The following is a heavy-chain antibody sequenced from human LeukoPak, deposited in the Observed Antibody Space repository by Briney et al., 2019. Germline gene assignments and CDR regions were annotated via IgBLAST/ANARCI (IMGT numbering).Heavy chain of an antibody. CDR2: IKQDGSEK. CDR3: ARDGLGDYNWNDEGVDY. CDR1: GFTFSSYW. D-gene: IGHD1-1*01. Sequence: GGSLRLSCAASGFTFSSYWMSWVRQAPGKGLEWVANIKQDGSEKYYVDSVKGRFTISRDNAKNSLYLQMNSLRAEDTAVYYCARDGLGDYNWNDEGVDYWGQGTLVTVSS. V-gene: IGHV3-7*01. J-gene: IGHJ4*02.